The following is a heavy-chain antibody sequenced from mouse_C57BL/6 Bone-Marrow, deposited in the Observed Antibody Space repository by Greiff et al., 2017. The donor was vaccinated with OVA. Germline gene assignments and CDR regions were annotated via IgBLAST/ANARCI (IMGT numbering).Heavy chain of an antibody. CDR2: ISYSGST. CDR1: GYSITSGYD. V-gene: IGHV3-1*01. Sequence: EVQVVESGPGMVKPSQSLSLTCTVTGYSITSGYDWHWIRHFPGNKLEWMGYISYSGSTNYNPSLKSRISITHDTSKNHFFLKLNSVTTEDTATYYCARRGGYSLDYWGQGTTLTVSS. J-gene: IGHJ2*01. D-gene: IGHD2-3*01. CDR3: ARRGGYSLDY.